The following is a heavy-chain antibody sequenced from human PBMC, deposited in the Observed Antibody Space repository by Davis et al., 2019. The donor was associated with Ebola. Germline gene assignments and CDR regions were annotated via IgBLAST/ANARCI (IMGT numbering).Heavy chain of an antibody. D-gene: IGHD2-15*01. J-gene: IGHJ5*02. CDR3: ARWSGGYCSGGSCYSREFDL. CDR1: GGSFSGYY. CDR2: INHSGST. Sequence: GSLRLSCAVYGGSFSGYYWSWIRQPPGKGLEWIGEINHSGSTNYNPSLKSRVTISVDTSKNQFSLKLSSVTAADTAVYYCARWSGGYCSGGSCYSREFDLWGQGTQVTVSS. V-gene: IGHV4-34*01.